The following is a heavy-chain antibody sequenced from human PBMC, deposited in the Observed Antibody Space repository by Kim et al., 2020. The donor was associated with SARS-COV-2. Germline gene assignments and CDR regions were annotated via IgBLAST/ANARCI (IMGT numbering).Heavy chain of an antibody. V-gene: IGHV3-23*01. Sequence: GAPTYYADSGGGRFPISRDNSKNTLSLQMNSLRAEDTALYYCAKTGQLDYWGQGTLVTVSS. D-gene: IGHD6-13*01. CDR2: GAPT. CDR3: AKTGQLDY. J-gene: IGHJ4*02.